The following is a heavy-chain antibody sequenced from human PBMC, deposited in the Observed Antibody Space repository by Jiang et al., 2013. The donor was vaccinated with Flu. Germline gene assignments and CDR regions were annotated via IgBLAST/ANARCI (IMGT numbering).Heavy chain of an antibody. V-gene: IGHV4-34*01. J-gene: IGHJ4*02. D-gene: IGHD3-10*01. CDR2: INHSGST. Sequence: LLKPSETLSLTCAVYGGSFSGYYWSWIRQPPGKGLEWIGEINHSGSTNYNPSLKSRATISVDTSKNQFSLKLSSVTAADTAVYYCARGGGGHWGQGTLVTVSS. CDR1: GGSFSGYY. CDR3: ARGGGGH.